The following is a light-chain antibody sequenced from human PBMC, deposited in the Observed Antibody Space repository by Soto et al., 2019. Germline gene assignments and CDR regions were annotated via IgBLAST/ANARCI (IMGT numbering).Light chain of an antibody. V-gene: IGLV2-14*01. J-gene: IGLJ1*01. CDR1: SSDVGGYNY. Sequence: QLVLTQPASVSGSPGQSITISCTGTSSDVGGYNYVSWYQQHPGKAPKLMIYDVSNRPSGVSNRFSGSKSGNTASLTISGLQAEDEADYYCSSYTRSSTYVFGTGTKVTVL. CDR3: SSYTRSSTYV. CDR2: DVS.